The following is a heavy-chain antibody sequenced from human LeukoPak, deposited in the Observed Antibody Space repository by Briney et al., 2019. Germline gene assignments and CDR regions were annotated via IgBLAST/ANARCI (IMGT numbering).Heavy chain of an antibody. J-gene: IGHJ4*02. D-gene: IGHD3-22*01. CDR2: ISAYNGNT. CDR1: GYTFTSYG. CDR3: AGADSSGYSAALDY. Sequence: GASVKVPCKASGYTFTSYGISWVRQAPGQGLEWMGWISAYNGNTNYAQKLQGRVTMTTDTSTSTAYMELRSLRSDDTAVYYCAGADSSGYSAALDYWGQGTLVTVSS. V-gene: IGHV1-18*01.